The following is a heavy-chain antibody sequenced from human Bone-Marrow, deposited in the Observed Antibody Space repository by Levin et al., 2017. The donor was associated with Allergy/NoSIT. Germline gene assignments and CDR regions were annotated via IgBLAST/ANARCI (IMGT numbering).Heavy chain of an antibody. D-gene: IGHD6-19*01. V-gene: IGHV3-43*01. CDR3: AKDLSPRIAVTGNIEY. J-gene: IGHJ4*02. CDR1: GFTFNDYT. Sequence: GGSLRLSCAASGFTFNDYTMHWVRQAPQRGLEWVSLISWDASTTYYADSVRGRFTISRDNSKNALYLQMNSLITEDTALYYCAKDLSPRIAVTGNIEYWGQGTLVTVSS. CDR2: ISWDASTT.